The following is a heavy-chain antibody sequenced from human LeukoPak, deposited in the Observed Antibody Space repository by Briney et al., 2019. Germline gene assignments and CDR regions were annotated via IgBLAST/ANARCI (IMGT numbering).Heavy chain of an antibody. D-gene: IGHD1-26*01. V-gene: IGHV3-21*01. CDR3: ARDTTYYGMDV. Sequence: PGGSLGLFFAASGFTFSRHRVNWGRQAPGKGLEGVSSISSSISYIYYADSVKGRFTISRDNAKNSLYLQMNSLRAEDTAVYYCARDTTYYGMDVWGQGTTVTVSS. J-gene: IGHJ6*02. CDR2: ISSSISYI. CDR1: GFTFSRHR.